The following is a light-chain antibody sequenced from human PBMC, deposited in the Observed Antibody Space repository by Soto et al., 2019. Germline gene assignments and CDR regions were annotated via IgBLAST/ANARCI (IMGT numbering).Light chain of an antibody. V-gene: IGKV3-15*01. CDR2: DAS. J-gene: IGKJ1*01. Sequence: EILMTQSPATLSVSPGETATLVCSASQSVSTKLAWYQQKPGQAPRXLINDASTRATGVPDRFSGSGSGTDFTLTISRLEPEDFAVYYCQQYDNSLWTFGQGTKVDIK. CDR1: QSVSTK. CDR3: QQYDNSLWT.